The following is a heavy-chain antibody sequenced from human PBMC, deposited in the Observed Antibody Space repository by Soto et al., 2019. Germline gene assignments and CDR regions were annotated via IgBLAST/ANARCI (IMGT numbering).Heavy chain of an antibody. CDR3: ARESEDLTSNFDY. CDR1: GFTFTRYS. CDR2: ISSTTNYI. V-gene: IGHV3-21*06. J-gene: IGHJ4*02. Sequence: VRLSCAASGFTFTRYSMNWVRQAPGKGLEWVSSISSTTNYIYYGDSMKGRFTISRDNAKNSLYLEMNSLRAEDTAVYYCARESEDLTSNFDYWGQGTLVTVSS.